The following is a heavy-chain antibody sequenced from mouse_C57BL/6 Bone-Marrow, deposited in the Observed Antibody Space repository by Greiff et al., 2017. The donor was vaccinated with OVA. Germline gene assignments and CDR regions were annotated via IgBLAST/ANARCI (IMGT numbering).Heavy chain of an antibody. V-gene: IGHV1-64*01. Sequence: VQLQQPGAELVKPGASVKLSCKASGYTFTSYWMHWVKQRPGQGLEWIGMIHPNSGSTNYNEKFKSKATLTVDKSSSTAYMQLSSLTSEDAAVYYCARRAIYYDYDGWYFDVWGTGTTVTVSS. CDR1: GYTFTSYW. CDR2: IHPNSGST. J-gene: IGHJ1*03. CDR3: ARRAIYYDYDGWYFDV. D-gene: IGHD2-4*01.